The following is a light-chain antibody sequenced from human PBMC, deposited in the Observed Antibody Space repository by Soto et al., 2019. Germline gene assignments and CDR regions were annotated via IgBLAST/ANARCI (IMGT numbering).Light chain of an antibody. CDR3: QQFTTPPWT. V-gene: IGKV1-5*03. CDR2: KSS. J-gene: IGKJ1*01. CDR1: QSVSIW. Sequence: DIPMTQSPSTLSASEGDRVTISCRASQSVSIWLAWYQQKPGRAPKLLIYKSSILESGVPSRFSGSGSGTEFTLTISRLQPDDFATYYCQQFTTPPWTFGQGTKV.